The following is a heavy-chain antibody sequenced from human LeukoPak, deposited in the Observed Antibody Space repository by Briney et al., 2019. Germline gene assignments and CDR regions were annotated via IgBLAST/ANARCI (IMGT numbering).Heavy chain of an antibody. CDR2: ISSSSSYI. Sequence: NPGGSLRLSCAASGFVSRNFGIHWVRQAPGKGLEWVSSISSSSSYIYYADSVKGRFTISRDNAKNSLYLQMNSLRAEDTAVYYCARVVDHDYGDYYLDYWGQGTLVTVSS. V-gene: IGHV3-21*04. D-gene: IGHD4-17*01. CDR3: ARVVDHDYGDYYLDY. J-gene: IGHJ4*02. CDR1: GFVSRNFG.